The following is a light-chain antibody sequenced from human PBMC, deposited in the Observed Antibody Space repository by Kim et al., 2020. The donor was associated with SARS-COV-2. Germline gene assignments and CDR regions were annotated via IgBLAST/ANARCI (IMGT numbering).Light chain of an antibody. V-gene: IGLV2-8*01. CDR3: ISYAGSNIFV. Sequence: QSVLTQPPSASGSLGQSVTISCTGTSSDVVGYKYVSWYQQNPGKAPKLMIYEVTKRPSGVPDRFSGSRSGNTASLTVSGLQAEDEADYYCISYAGSNIFVFGTGTKVTVL. CDR1: SSDVVGYKY. J-gene: IGLJ1*01. CDR2: EVT.